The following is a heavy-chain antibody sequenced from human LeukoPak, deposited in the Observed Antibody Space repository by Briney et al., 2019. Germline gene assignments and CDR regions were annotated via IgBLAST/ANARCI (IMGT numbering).Heavy chain of an antibody. Sequence: GGSLRLSCAASGFTFSSYGMHWVRQAPGKGLEWVAFILYDGSNKYYADSVKGRFTISRDNSKNTLYLQMNSLKTEDTAVYYCVRDEVTYGMDVWGQGTTVTVSS. V-gene: IGHV3-30*02. J-gene: IGHJ6*02. CDR3: VRDEVTYGMDV. CDR2: ILYDGSNK. CDR1: GFTFSSYG.